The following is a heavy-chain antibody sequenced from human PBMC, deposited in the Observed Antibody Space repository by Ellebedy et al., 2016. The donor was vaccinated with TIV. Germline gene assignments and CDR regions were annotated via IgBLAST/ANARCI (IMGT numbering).Heavy chain of an antibody. CDR2: INHSGRT. CDR1: GGSFSGYY. CDR3: ARVGNTAMVP. J-gene: IGHJ3*01. Sequence: MPSETLSLTCAVYGGSFSGYYWSWIRQPPGKGLEWIGEINHSGRTNYNPSLKSRVTISLDTSKNHFSLNMRSVTAADTAVYYCARVGNTAMVPWGQGTMVTVSS. V-gene: IGHV4-34*01. D-gene: IGHD5-18*01.